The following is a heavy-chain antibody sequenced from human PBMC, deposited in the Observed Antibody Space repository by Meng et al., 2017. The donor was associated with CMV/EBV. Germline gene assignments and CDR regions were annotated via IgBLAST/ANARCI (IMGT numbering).Heavy chain of an antibody. CDR2: ISSSGSTI. D-gene: IGHD3-10*01. Sequence: GESLKISCAASGFTFSDYYMSCIRQAPGKGLEWVSYISSSGSTIYYADSVKGRFTISRDNAKNSLYLQMNSLRAEDTAVYYCARDSPGAGGGKNNNYYYYGMDVWGQGTTVTVSS. J-gene: IGHJ6*02. CDR1: GFTFSDYY. CDR3: ARDSPGAGGGKNNNYYYYGMDV. V-gene: IGHV3-11*01.